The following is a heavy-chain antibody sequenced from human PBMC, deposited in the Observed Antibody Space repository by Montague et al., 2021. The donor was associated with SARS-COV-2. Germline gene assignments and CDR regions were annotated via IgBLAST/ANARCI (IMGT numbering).Heavy chain of an antibody. Sequence: SETLSLTCAVYGGSFSGYYWSWIRQPPGKGLEWMGEINHSGSTNYNPSLKSRVTISVDTSKNQFSLKLCSVTAADTAVYYCARVRYYGSGTSLGMDVWGQGTTVTVSS. V-gene: IGHV4-34*01. J-gene: IGHJ6*02. CDR1: GGSFSGYY. D-gene: IGHD3-10*01. CDR3: ARVRYYGSGTSLGMDV. CDR2: INHSGST.